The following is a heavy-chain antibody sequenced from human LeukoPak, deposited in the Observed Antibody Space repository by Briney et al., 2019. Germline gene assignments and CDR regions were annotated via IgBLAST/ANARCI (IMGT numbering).Heavy chain of an antibody. V-gene: IGHV3-30-3*01. J-gene: IGHJ4*02. D-gene: IGHD3-10*01. CDR3: ARDPENTYYYGSGSPDY. CDR1: ASTFSNDA. CDR2: VSYDETNK. Sequence: TGGSLRLSCAASASTFSNDAVHWVRQASGKGLEWVAVVSYDETNKYYADSVKGRFTISRDNSKNTLYLQMNSLRAEDTAVYYCARDPENTYYYGSGSPDYWGQGTLVTVSS.